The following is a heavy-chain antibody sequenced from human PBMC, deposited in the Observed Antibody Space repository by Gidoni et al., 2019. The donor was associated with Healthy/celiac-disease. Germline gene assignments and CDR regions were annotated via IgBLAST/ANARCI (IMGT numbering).Heavy chain of an antibody. D-gene: IGHD2-2*02. V-gene: IGHV3-15*01. J-gene: IGHJ6*02. CDR2: IKSKTDGGTT. CDR1: GFTCRNPW. Sequence: EVQLVESGVGLVKPGGSLRLSCAASGFTCRNPWMSWARQAPGKGLWWVGRIKSKTDGGTTDYAAPVKGRFTISRDDSKNTLYLQMNSLKTEDTAVYYCVGIVVVPAAIGDYYYYGMDVWGQGTTVTVSS. CDR3: VGIVVVPAAIGDYYYYGMDV.